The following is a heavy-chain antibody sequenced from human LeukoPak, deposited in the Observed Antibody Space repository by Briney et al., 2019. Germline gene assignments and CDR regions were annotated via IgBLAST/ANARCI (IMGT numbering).Heavy chain of an antibody. V-gene: IGHV1-2*02. CDR2: INPNRGGT. CDR3: ARERRPDDYYYYYYMDV. J-gene: IGHJ6*03. Sequence: GASVKVSCKASGYTFTGYYMHWVRQAPGQGLEWMGWINPNRGGTNYAQKFQGRVTMTRDTSISTAYMELSRLRSDDTAVYYCARERRPDDYYYYYYMDVWGKGTTVTVSS. CDR1: GYTFTGYY.